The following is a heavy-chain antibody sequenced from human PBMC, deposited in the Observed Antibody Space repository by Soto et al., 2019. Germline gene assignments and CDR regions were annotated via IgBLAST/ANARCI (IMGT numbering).Heavy chain of an antibody. CDR1: GGSISSYY. CDR3: ARGPRGYVYYHGMDV. CDR2: IDTSGTT. D-gene: IGHD3-10*01. V-gene: IGHV4-4*07. Sequence: WETLSLTCTVSGGSISSYYCSWIRQSAGKGLEWIGRIDTSGTTNYNPSLKSRVTMSVDASKNQFSLNLSSVTAADTAVYYCARGPRGYVYYHGMDVWGQGTTVTVSS. J-gene: IGHJ6*02.